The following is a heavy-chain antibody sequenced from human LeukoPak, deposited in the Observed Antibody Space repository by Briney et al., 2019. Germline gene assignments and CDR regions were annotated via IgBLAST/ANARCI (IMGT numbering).Heavy chain of an antibody. CDR2: ITSSSSYI. V-gene: IGHV3-21*01. Sequence: GGSLRLSCAASGFTFNKYTMNWVRQAPGKGLEWVSSITSSSSYIYYADSVKGRFTISRDNAKKSLSLQMNSLRAEDTAVYYCARDLDLQWFDPWGQGTLVTVSS. J-gene: IGHJ5*02. CDR3: ARDLDLQWFDP. CDR1: GFTFNKYT.